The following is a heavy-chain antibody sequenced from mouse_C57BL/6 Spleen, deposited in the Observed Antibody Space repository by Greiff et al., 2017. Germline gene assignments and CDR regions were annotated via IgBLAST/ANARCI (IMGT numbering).Heavy chain of an antibody. CDR3: ARPPYSNYENYFDY. V-gene: IGHV5-6*01. J-gene: IGHJ2*01. Sequence: EVKLVESGGDLVKPGGSLKLSCAASGFTFSSYGMSWVRQTPDKRLEWVATISSGGSYTYYPDSVKGRFTISRDNAKNTLYLQMSSLKSEDTAMYYCARPPYSNYENYFDYWGQGTTLTVSS. D-gene: IGHD2-5*01. CDR2: ISSGGSYT. CDR1: GFTFSSYG.